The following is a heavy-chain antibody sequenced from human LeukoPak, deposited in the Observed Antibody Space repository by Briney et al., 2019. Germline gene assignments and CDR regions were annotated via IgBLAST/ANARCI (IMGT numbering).Heavy chain of an antibody. CDR2: INHSGST. Sequence: SETLSLTCAVYGGSFSGYYWSWVRQPPGKGLEWIGEINHSGSTNYNPSLKRRLTISVDTSKNQFSLKLSSVTAADTAVYYCARHAGYSSNWSRFSGRYFDYWGQGTLVTVSS. V-gene: IGHV4-34*01. J-gene: IGHJ4*02. CDR3: ARHAGYSSNWSRFSGRYFDY. CDR1: GGSFSGYY. D-gene: IGHD6-13*01.